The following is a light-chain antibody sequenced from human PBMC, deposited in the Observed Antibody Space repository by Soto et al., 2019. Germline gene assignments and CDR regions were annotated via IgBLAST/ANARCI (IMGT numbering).Light chain of an antibody. Sequence: QSVLTQPASVSGSPGQSITISCTGTSSDVGGSDYVSWYQQHPDKAPKLMIYHVSNRPSGVSNRFSGSKSGNTASLTISGLQAEDEADYYCSSYTTGDTLYVFGTGTKLT. CDR1: SSDVGGSDY. V-gene: IGLV2-14*01. CDR2: HVS. J-gene: IGLJ1*01. CDR3: SSYTTGDTLYV.